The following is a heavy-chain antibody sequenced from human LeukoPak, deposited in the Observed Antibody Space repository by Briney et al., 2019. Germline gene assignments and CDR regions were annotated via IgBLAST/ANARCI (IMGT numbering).Heavy chain of an antibody. CDR2: INHSGST. CDR3: ARGGSMVRGVGWFDP. Sequence: PSETLSLTCTVSGGSISSYYWSWIRQPPGKGLEWIGEINHSGSTNYNPSLKSRVTISVDTSKNQFSLKLSSVTAADTAVYYCARGGSMVRGVGWFDPWGQGTLVTVSS. CDR1: GGSISSYY. D-gene: IGHD3-10*01. V-gene: IGHV4-34*01. J-gene: IGHJ5*02.